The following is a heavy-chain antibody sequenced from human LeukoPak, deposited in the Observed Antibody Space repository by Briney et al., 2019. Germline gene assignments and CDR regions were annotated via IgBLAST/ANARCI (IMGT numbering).Heavy chain of an antibody. D-gene: IGHD3-3*01. Sequence: SETLSLTCSVSGTSIRSYYWSWIRQPPEKGLEWIGYIYHTGSTNYSPSLNSRVTMSVDTSKNEFSLKLSSVTAADTAVYYCARQSRLVIFGVANHWFDPWSQGTLVTVSS. CDR3: ARQSRLVIFGVANHWFDP. CDR1: GTSIRSYY. J-gene: IGHJ5*02. CDR2: IYHTGST. V-gene: IGHV4-59*08.